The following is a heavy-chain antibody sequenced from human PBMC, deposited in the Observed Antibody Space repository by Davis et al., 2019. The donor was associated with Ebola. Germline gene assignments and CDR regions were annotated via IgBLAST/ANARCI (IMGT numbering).Heavy chain of an antibody. J-gene: IGHJ6*02. Sequence: PSETLSLTCAVYGGSFSGYYWSWIRQPPGKGLEWIGYIYYSGSTNYNPSLKSRVTISVDTSKNQFSLKLSSVTAADTAVYYCARGGAGYNYYYYYGMDVWGQGTTVTVSS. CDR3: ARGGAGYNYYYYYGMDV. CDR2: IYYSGST. V-gene: IGHV4-59*01. D-gene: IGHD5-24*01. CDR1: GGSFSGYY.